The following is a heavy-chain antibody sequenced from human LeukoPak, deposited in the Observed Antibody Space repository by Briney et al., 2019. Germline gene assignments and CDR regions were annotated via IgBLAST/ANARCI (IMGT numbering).Heavy chain of an antibody. CDR1: GYIFTGYG. Sequence: GASVKVSCKASGYIFTGYGISWVRQAPGQGLEWMGWISANNGNTNYAQKLQGRVTMTTDTSTSTAYMELRSLRYDDTAVYYCARTKPAMVSFFDPWGQGTLVTVSS. D-gene: IGHD5-18*01. J-gene: IGHJ5*02. CDR3: ARTKPAMVSFFDP. V-gene: IGHV1-18*04. CDR2: ISANNGNT.